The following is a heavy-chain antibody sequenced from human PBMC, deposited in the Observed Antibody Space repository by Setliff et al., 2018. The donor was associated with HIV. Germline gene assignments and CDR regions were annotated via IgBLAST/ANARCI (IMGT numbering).Heavy chain of an antibody. CDR2: IRSSGDT. J-gene: IGHJ6*03. CDR1: GASISSHNYY. V-gene: IGHV4-39*01. CDR3: ARQRSGYNYPYYYPYYMDV. Sequence: SETLSLTCTVSGASISSHNYYWGWIRQSPGKGLEWIASIRSSGDTYYNPSLQSRVIISVDTSNNQISLKLTSVTAADTAVYYCARQRSGYNYPYYYPYYMDVWGKGTTVTVSS. D-gene: IGHD5-12*01.